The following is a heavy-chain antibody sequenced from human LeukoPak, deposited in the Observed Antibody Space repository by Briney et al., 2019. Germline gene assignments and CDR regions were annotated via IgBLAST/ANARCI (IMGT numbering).Heavy chain of an antibody. CDR3: ARGRPQSSVYDY. CDR2: IVTDGSA. D-gene: IGHD5-24*01. J-gene: IGHJ4*02. CDR1: GFIVSTTF. Sequence: GGSLRLSCAASGFIVSTTFLTWVRQAPGKGLEWVSVIVTDGSAFYADSVKARFTISRDSSKNTLYLQMNSLRAEDTAVYYCARGRPQSSVYDYWGQGTLVTVSS. V-gene: IGHV3-53*01.